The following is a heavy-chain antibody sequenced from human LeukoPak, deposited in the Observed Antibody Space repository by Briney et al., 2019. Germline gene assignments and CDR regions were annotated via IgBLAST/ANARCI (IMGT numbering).Heavy chain of an antibody. Sequence: GGSLRLSCAASGFAFSTYAMSWVRQAPGKGLEWVSGISGSGGSIYYADSVMGRFTVSRDNSKNTLHLQMNSLRAEDAAVYYCAKYYCSSGNCYSDYWGQGALVTVSS. CDR1: GFAFSTYA. J-gene: IGHJ4*02. CDR3: AKYYCSSGNCYSDY. D-gene: IGHD2-2*02. V-gene: IGHV3-23*01. CDR2: ISGSGGSI.